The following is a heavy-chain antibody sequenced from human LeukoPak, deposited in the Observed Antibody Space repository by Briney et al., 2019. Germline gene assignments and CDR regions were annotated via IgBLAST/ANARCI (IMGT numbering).Heavy chain of an antibody. V-gene: IGHV1-18*01. CDR3: ARDVPLYDYVWGSYRYDAFDI. Sequence: ASVKVSCKASGYTFNSYGISWVRQAPGQGLEWMGWISAYNGNTNYAQKLQGRVTMTTDTSTSTAYMELGSLRSDDTAVYYCARDVPLYDYVWGSYRYDAFDIWGQGTMVTVSS. J-gene: IGHJ3*02. D-gene: IGHD3-16*02. CDR1: GYTFNSYG. CDR2: ISAYNGNT.